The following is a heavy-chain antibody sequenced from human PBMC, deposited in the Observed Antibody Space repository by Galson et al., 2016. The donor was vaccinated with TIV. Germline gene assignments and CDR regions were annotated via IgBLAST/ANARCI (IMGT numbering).Heavy chain of an antibody. CDR3: TRTAMGSTRNAFDI. CDR2: ITSKTYGATT. Sequence: SLRLSCAASGFTFGHYAVNWFRQAPGKGLEWVGFITSKTYGATTEYAASGKGRFTISRDESRNIAYLQMNRLKTEDTAVYYCTRTAMGSTRNAFDIWGEGTVVTVSS. V-gene: IGHV3-49*03. D-gene: IGHD1-1*01. CDR1: GFTFGHYA. J-gene: IGHJ3*02.